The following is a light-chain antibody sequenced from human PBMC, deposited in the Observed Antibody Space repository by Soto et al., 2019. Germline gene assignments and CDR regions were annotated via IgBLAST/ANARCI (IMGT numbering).Light chain of an antibody. CDR1: QDITNF. Sequence: DIQMTQSPSSLSASVGDRVTITCQASQDITNFLNWYQQKPGKAPKLLINDASNLETGVPSRFTGSGSGTDFTFTISSLQPEDIATYYCQQYDNCPLTFGGGTKVDIK. CDR2: DAS. J-gene: IGKJ4*01. V-gene: IGKV1-33*01. CDR3: QQYDNCPLT.